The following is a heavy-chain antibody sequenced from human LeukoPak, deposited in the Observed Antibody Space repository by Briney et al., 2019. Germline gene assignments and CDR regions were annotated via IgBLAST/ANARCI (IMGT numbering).Heavy chain of an antibody. D-gene: IGHD4-17*01. CDR2: ISGGSSTI. Sequence: GGSLRLSCEASGFTFSRYSVNWVRQAPGKGLEWVSYISGGSSTIYYADSVKGRFTVSRDNSKNTLYLQMNSLRAEDTAVYYCARDRDGDYFNYYYGMDVWGQGTTVTVSS. CDR1: GFTFSRYS. CDR3: ARDRDGDYFNYYYGMDV. J-gene: IGHJ6*02. V-gene: IGHV3-48*01.